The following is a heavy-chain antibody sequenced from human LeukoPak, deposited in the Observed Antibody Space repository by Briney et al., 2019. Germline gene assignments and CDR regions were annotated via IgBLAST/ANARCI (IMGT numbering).Heavy chain of an antibody. Sequence: GGSLRLSCATSGFTFSDHYMDWVRQAPGKGLEWVARIRNKANGHTTEYAASVKGRFTLSRDDSVNSLYLQMNSLNNEDTAVYYCARVKTRGSHEFDYWGQGNLVNVSS. CDR1: GFTFSDHY. J-gene: IGHJ4*02. D-gene: IGHD1-26*01. V-gene: IGHV3-72*01. CDR3: ARVKTRGSHEFDY. CDR2: IRNKANGHTT.